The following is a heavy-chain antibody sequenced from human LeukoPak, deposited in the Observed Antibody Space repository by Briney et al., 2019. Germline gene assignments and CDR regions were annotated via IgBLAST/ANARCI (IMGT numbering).Heavy chain of an antibody. V-gene: IGHV4-39*01. Sequence: SETLSPPCSLSGGPIGNRIYFGGWLRHSPGKGREWIGSIFYSETTYYNPSLKSRVTISVITSRNQLSLRLTSVTAADTAVYFCVRGVNFCPTSHCRGDYFGSWGQGSLVSVSS. D-gene: IGHD3-3*01. CDR3: VRGVNFCPTSHCRGDYFGS. CDR2: IFYSETT. J-gene: IGHJ4*02. CDR1: GGPIGNRIYF.